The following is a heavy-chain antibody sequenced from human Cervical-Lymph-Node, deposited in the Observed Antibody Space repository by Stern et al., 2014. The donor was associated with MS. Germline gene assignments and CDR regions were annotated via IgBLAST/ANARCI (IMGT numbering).Heavy chain of an antibody. Sequence: VQLGQAGAEVKKPGSSVKVSCQTSGGTFSSHAINWVRQAPGQGLEWMGGVIPIFGTVDYAQKFQGRLTITADESTNTAYMELSSLRSEDTAVYYCARDQIPYYYYGMDVWGQGTTVTVSS. CDR2: VIPIFGTV. V-gene: IGHV1-69*01. J-gene: IGHJ6*02. CDR3: ARDQIPYYYYGMDV. CDR1: GGTFSSHA. D-gene: IGHD2-2*02.